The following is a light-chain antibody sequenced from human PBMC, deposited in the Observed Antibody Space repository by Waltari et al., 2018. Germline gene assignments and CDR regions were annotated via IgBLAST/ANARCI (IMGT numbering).Light chain of an antibody. Sequence: IGMTQARGTLSVSPGERATLSCRASQRVSSNLAWYQQKPGQAPRLLIYGASTRATVIPARFSGSGSGTESTLTSSRMQSEDFAVYYCQQYNNWPPEWSFGQATKVEIK. CDR2: GAS. CDR3: QQYNNWPPEWS. J-gene: IGKJ1*01. CDR1: QRVSSN. V-gene: IGKV3-15*01.